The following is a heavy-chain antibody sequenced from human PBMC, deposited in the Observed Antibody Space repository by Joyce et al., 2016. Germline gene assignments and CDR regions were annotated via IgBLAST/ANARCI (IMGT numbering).Heavy chain of an antibody. CDR3: ASRPTMIREYGMDV. J-gene: IGHJ6*02. D-gene: IGHD3-10*01. CDR1: GASVRSESYS. Sequence: QVQLLESGPGLVKPSETLFLTCSVSGASVRSESYSWSWVRQAPGKGLEGIGQMFHRGTTKYNPSLKSRVTISLDTTKSQVSLSLDSVTPADTAVYYCASRPTMIREYGMDVWGQGTTVTVSS. CDR2: MFHRGTT. V-gene: IGHV4-61*01.